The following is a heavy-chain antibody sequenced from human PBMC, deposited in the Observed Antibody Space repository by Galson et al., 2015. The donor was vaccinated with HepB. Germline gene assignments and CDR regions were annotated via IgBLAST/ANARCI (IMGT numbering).Heavy chain of an antibody. V-gene: IGHV5-51*01. CDR3: ATRGVSSTHAHGDNVFDH. J-gene: IGHJ5*02. CDR1: GYNFTNYC. D-gene: IGHD1-26*01. Sequence: QSGAEMKKTGEPLRISCTASGYNFTNYCIAWVRQKPGKGLEWMGMMHPGDSTCIYSLSFQGLVTLSADKSLGAAFLQWSRLRTSDTAIYFCATRGVSSTHAHGDNVFDHGGQGTPVIVSS. CDR2: MHPGDSTC.